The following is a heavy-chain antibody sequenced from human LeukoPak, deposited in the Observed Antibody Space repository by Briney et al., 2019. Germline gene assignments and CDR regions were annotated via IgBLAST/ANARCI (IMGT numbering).Heavy chain of an antibody. Sequence: SETLSLTCTVSGDSLSSYYWSWIRQPPGKGLEWIGYIYYSGSTKYNPSLKSRVTVSVDTSKNQFSLKLSSVTAADTAVYYCARLVYYGSGSYYYFDYWGQGTLVTVSS. CDR2: IYYSGST. D-gene: IGHD3-10*01. V-gene: IGHV4-59*01. CDR3: ARLVYYGSGSYYYFDY. CDR1: GDSLSSYY. J-gene: IGHJ4*02.